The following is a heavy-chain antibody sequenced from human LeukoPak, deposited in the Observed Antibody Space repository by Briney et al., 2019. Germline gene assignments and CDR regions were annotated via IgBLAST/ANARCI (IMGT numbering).Heavy chain of an antibody. CDR2: ISSSSSYI. J-gene: IGHJ4*02. CDR3: ARPVSTSLYSSASNY. V-gene: IGHV3-21*01. Sequence: GGSLRLSCAASGFTFSSYSMSWVRQAPGKGLEWVSCISSSSSYIFYAGSVKGRFTISRDNGKDSLYLQMNSLRAEDTAVYYCARPVSTSLYSSASNYWGQGTLVSVSS. D-gene: IGHD6-6*01. CDR1: GFTFSSYS.